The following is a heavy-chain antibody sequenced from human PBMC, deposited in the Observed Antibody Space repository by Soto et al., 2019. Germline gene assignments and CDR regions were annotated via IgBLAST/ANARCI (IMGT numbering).Heavy chain of an antibody. V-gene: IGHV5-51*01. J-gene: IGHJ6*02. Sequence: PGESLKISCKGSGYSFTSYWIGWVRQMPGKGLEWMGIIYPGDSDTRYSPSFQGQVTISADKSISTAYLQWSSLKASDTAMYYCARQYYYDSIFLSLPHKADFIYVWGQGTTVTVSS. CDR3: ARQYYYDSIFLSLPHKADFIYV. CDR1: GYSFTSYW. CDR2: IYPGDSDT. D-gene: IGHD3-22*01.